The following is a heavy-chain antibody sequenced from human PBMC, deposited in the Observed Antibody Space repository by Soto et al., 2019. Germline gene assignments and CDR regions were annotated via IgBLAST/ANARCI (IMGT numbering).Heavy chain of an antibody. V-gene: IGHV3-23*01. Sequence: GGSLRLSCAPSGFTFSTYPMTWVRQAPGKGLQWVSTITASGGATYYAESVKGRFTISRDNSRNTLFLQMDSLRAEDTAVYYCARDQGAVPVWGQGTLVTVSS. J-gene: IGHJ4*02. CDR3: ARDQGAVPV. D-gene: IGHD6-19*01. CDR1: GFTFSTYP. CDR2: ITASGGAT.